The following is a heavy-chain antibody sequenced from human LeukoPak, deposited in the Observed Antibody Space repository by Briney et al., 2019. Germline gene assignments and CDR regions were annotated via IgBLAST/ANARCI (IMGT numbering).Heavy chain of an antibody. Sequence: ASVKLSCKASGYTFTDHYIHWVRQAPGQGLEWMGWLNPNSGGTLYAQKFQGRVTLTRDTSINTAYMEMSSLKSDDTAVYYCARSGGYYDSSGYLMVSDWGQGTLVTVSS. D-gene: IGHD3-22*01. CDR2: LNPNSGGT. V-gene: IGHV1-2*02. CDR3: ARSGGYYDSSGYLMVSD. CDR1: GYTFTDHY. J-gene: IGHJ4*02.